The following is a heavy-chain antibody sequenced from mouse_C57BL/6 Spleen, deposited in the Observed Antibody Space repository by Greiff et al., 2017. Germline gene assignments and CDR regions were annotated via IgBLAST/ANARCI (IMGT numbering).Heavy chain of an antibody. Sequence: EVKVVESGGGLVKPGGSLKLSCAASGFTFSSYTMSWVRQTPEKRLEWVATISGGGGNTYYPDSVKGRFTISRDNAKNTLYLQMSSLRSEDTALYYCARLKGVLHLWGQGTTLTVSS. D-gene: IGHD1-1*01. V-gene: IGHV5-9*01. CDR3: ARLKGVLHL. CDR2: ISGGGGNT. CDR1: GFTFSSYT. J-gene: IGHJ2*01.